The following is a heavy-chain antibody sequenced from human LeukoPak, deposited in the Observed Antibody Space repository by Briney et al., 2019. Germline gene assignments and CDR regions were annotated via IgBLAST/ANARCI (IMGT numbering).Heavy chain of an antibody. Sequence: SETLSLTRTVSGGSISSYYWSWIRQPPGKGLEWLGYIYYSGSTNYNPSLKSRVTLSVDTSKNQFSLKLSSVTAADTAVYYCARVVVVTATYYFDYWGQGTLVTVSS. J-gene: IGHJ4*02. CDR3: ARVVVVTATYYFDY. D-gene: IGHD2-21*02. V-gene: IGHV4-59*12. CDR1: GGSISSYY. CDR2: IYYSGST.